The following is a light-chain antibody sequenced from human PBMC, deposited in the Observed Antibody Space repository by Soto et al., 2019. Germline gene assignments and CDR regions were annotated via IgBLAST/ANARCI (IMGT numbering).Light chain of an antibody. CDR1: QSISSW. J-gene: IGKJ1*01. Sequence: PSTLSASVGDRVTLTCRASQSISSWLAWYQQKPGKAPKLMINKASSLESGVPSRFSGSGSGTEFTLTISSLQPDDVATYYCQHFNSYPWTLGQGTKVDIK. CDR3: QHFNSYPWT. V-gene: IGKV1-5*03. CDR2: KAS.